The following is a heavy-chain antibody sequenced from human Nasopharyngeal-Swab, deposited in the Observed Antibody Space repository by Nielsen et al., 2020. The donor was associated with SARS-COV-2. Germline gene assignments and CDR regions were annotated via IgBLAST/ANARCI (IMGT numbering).Heavy chain of an antibody. Sequence: LSLTCAASGFTFSSYGMHWVRQAPGKGLEWVAVIWYDGSNKYYADSVKGRFTISRDNSKNTLYLQMNSLRAEDTAVYYCARGQWLGGDAFDIWGQGTMVTVSS. V-gene: IGHV3-33*01. CDR3: ARGQWLGGDAFDI. CDR1: GFTFSSYG. CDR2: IWYDGSNK. D-gene: IGHD6-19*01. J-gene: IGHJ3*02.